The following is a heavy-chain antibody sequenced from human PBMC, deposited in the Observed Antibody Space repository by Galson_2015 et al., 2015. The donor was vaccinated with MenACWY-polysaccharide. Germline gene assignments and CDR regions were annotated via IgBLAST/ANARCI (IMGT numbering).Heavy chain of an antibody. V-gene: IGHV3-23*01. CDR2: LSGSGDTT. Sequence: SLRLSCATSGFTFNTYAMSWVRQAPGKGLEWVSALSGSGDTTYYADSVKGRFTISRDNSRNTLFLQMNSLRVEDTALYYCAKDPYVSGYHPYDYWGQGALVTVSS. CDR1: GFTFNTYA. J-gene: IGHJ4*02. D-gene: IGHD3-22*01. CDR3: AKDPYVSGYHPYDY.